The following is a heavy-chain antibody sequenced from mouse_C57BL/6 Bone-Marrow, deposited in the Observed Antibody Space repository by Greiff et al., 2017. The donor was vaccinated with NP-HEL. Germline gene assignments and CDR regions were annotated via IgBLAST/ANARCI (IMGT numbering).Heavy chain of an antibody. D-gene: IGHD2-2*01. CDR2: INPNNGGT. V-gene: IGHV1-26*01. CDR3: ARRGSTMVTTFYYFDY. CDR1: GYTFTDYY. Sequence: VQLQQSGPELVKPGASVKISCKASGYTFTDYYMNWVKQSHGKSLEWIGDINPNNGGTSYNQKFKGKATLTVDKSSSTAYMELRSLTSEDSAVYYCARRGSTMVTTFYYFDYWGQGTTLTVSS. J-gene: IGHJ2*01.